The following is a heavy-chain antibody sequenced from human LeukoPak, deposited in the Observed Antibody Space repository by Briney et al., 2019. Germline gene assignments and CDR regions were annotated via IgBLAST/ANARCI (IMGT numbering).Heavy chain of an antibody. CDR1: GFTFSSYI. V-gene: IGHV3-21*01. CDR2: ISSSSSYI. CDR3: ARDQRNAFDY. J-gene: IGHJ4*02. Sequence: PGGSLRLSCAASGFTFSSYIMNWVRQAPGKGLEWVSSISSSSSYIYYADSVKGRFTISRDNAKNSLYLQMNSLRAEDTAVYYCARDQRNAFDYWGQGTLVTVSS.